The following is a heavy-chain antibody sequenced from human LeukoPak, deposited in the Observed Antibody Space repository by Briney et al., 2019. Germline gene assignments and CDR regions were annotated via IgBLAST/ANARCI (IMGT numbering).Heavy chain of an antibody. Sequence: GGSLRLSCAASGFTVSGNYMNWVRQAPGEGLEWVSSISSSSSYIYYADSVKGRFTISRDNANNSLYLQMNSLRAEDTAVYYCASRRLRLGELSLNFDYWGQGTLVTVSS. CDR1: GFTVSGNY. J-gene: IGHJ4*02. D-gene: IGHD3-16*02. CDR2: ISSSSSYI. V-gene: IGHV3-21*01. CDR3: ASRRLRLGELSLNFDY.